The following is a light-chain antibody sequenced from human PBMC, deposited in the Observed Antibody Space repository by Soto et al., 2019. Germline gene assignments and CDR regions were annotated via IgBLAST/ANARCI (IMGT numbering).Light chain of an antibody. CDR1: QNINIF. Sequence: DIQVTQSPSSLSASVGDRVTITGRTSQNINIFLNWYQQKPGRAPMVVISAASNLESGVPSRFSGRGSGTEFTLTISNLQPGDSALYFCQESYSTPLAFGGGTRVEIK. CDR3: QESYSTPLA. CDR2: AAS. V-gene: IGKV1-39*01. J-gene: IGKJ4*01.